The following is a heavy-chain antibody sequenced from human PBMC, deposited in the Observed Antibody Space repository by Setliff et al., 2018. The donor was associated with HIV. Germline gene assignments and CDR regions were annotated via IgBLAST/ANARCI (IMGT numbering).Heavy chain of an antibody. CDR3: ARETREAVAGSNYYYYYGLDV. CDR1: GGSISSYY. V-gene: IGHV4-59*01. J-gene: IGHJ6*02. CDR2: IYYSGST. D-gene: IGHD6-19*01. Sequence: PSETLSLTCTVSGGSISSYYWSWIRQPPGKGLEWIGYIYYSGSTNYNPSLKSRVTISIDKSKKQFSLKLSSVTAADTAVYYCARETREAVAGSNYYYYYGLDVWGQGTTVTVSS.